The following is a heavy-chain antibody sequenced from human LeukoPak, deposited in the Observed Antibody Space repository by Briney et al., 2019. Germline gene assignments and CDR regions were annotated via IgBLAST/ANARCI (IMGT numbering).Heavy chain of an antibody. CDR1: GYIFTGYY. V-gene: IGHV1-2*02. CDR2: INPNSGGT. J-gene: IGHJ4*02. CDR3: ARSYYYDRFFFDY. Sequence: VASVKVSCKASGYIFTGYYMHWVRQAPGQGLEWMGWINPNSGGTNYAQKFQGRVTMTRDTSISTAYMELSRLRSDDTAVYYCARSYYYDRFFFDYWGQGTLVSVSS. D-gene: IGHD3-22*01.